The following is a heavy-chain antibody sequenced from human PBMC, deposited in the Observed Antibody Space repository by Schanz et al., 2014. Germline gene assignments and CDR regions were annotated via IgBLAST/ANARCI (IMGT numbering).Heavy chain of an antibody. CDR2: VTWDGGYT. CDR3: AKNRAGGCEGFLDS. V-gene: IGHV3-43*01. Sequence: EVQLVESGGVVVQPGGSLRLSCAGSGFTFDDYTMHWVRQPPGKGLEWVSLVTWDGGYTYYADSVKGRFTISRDNSKNSLYQQMDSRRSEDAALYYCAKNRAGGCEGFLDSWGQGTLVTVSS. J-gene: IGHJ4*02. CDR1: GFTFDDYT. D-gene: IGHD1-26*01.